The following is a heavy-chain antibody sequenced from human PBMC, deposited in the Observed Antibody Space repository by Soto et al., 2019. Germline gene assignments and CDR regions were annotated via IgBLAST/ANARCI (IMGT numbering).Heavy chain of an antibody. J-gene: IGHJ4*02. D-gene: IGHD3-10*01. CDR1: GFTFRSYA. CDR3: ARAPGGSTETFDS. Sequence: QVHLVASGGGMVQPGRSLRLACTASGFTFRSYAMHWVRQAPGKGLEWVAVISYSGSNTYYADSVKGRFSISRDISNKTLYLQMNSLRSEDTAVYYRARAPGGSTETFDSWGQGTLVTVSS. V-gene: IGHV3-30-3*01. CDR2: ISYSGSNT.